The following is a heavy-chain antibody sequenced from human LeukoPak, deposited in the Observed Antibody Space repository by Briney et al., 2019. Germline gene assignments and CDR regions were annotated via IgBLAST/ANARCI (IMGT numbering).Heavy chain of an antibody. J-gene: IGHJ4*02. CDR1: GFTFSNYV. V-gene: IGHV3-23*01. Sequence: GGSLRLSCAASGFTFSNYVMSWVRQAPGKGLEWVSRISGSGGSTYYADPVKGRFTISRDNSKNTLYLQMNSLRVEDTAVYYCAEEVGNTYPTFDYWGQGTLVTVSS. CDR3: AEEVGNTYPTFDY. D-gene: IGHD1-26*01. CDR2: ISGSGGST.